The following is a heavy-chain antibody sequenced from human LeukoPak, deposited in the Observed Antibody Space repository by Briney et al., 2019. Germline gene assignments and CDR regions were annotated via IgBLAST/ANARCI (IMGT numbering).Heavy chain of an antibody. Sequence: ASVKVSCKASGYTFTSYDINWVRQATGQGLEWMGWMNPNSGNTGYAQKFQGRVTMTRNTSISTAYMELSSLRSEDTAVYYCAGINHWETGSEGPLIDIWGQGTMVTVSS. CDR3: AGINHWETGSEGPLIDI. D-gene: IGHD1-14*01. CDR2: MNPNSGNT. J-gene: IGHJ3*02. CDR1: GYTFTSYD. V-gene: IGHV1-8*01.